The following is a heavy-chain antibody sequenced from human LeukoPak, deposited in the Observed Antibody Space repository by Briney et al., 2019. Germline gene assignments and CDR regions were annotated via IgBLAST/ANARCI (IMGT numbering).Heavy chain of an antibody. CDR2: IYHSKNT. CDR3: ASPRGFSYGYFDN. V-gene: IGHV4-39*01. Sequence: SETLSLTCTVSGGSISSSNAYWGWIRQPPGKGLEWIGSIYHSKNTYYNPSLKSRVTISADTSKNQFSLTLGSVSATDTAVYYCASPRGFSYGYFDNWGQGTLVTVSS. J-gene: IGHJ4*02. D-gene: IGHD5-18*01. CDR1: GGSISSSNAY.